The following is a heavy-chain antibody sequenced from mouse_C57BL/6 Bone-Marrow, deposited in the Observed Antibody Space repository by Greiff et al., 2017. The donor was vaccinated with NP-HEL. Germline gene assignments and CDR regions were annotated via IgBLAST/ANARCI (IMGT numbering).Heavy chain of an antibody. CDR3: ASSLLWYFDV. CDR1: GFTFSDYG. D-gene: IGHD6-1*01. Sequence: EVKLMESGGGLVKPGGSLKLSCAASGFTFSDYGMHWVRQAPEKGLEWVAYISSGSSTIYYADTVKGRFTISRDNAKNTLFLQMTSLRSEDTAMYYCASSLLWYFDVWGTGTTVTVSS. J-gene: IGHJ1*03. CDR2: ISSGSSTI. V-gene: IGHV5-17*01.